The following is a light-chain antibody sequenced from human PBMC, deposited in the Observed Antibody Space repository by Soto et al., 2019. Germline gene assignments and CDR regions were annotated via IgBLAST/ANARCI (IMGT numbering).Light chain of an antibody. CDR2: DAS. CDR3: QQYEALVLS. Sequence: DIQMTQSPSSLSASVGDRVTITCQASQDITDYLNWYQQQPGKAPRLLIYDASNLETGVPPRFSGSGSGTDFTFTISSLQPEDIATYYCQQYEALVLSFGGGTKVEIK. V-gene: IGKV1-33*01. J-gene: IGKJ4*01. CDR1: QDITDY.